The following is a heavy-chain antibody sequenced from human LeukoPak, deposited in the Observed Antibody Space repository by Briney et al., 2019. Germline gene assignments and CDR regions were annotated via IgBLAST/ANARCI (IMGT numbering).Heavy chain of an antibody. CDR1: GYSVSSGYY. D-gene: IGHD3-10*01. CDR2: MYHSGDT. Sequence: SETLSLTCTVSGYSVSSGYYWGWIRQPPGKGLEWIGSMYHSGDTYYNPSLKSRVTISVDTSKNQLSLKLSSVAAADTAVYYCARARPPVPGRKGTYYFDYWGQGTLVTVSS. CDR3: ARARPPVPGRKGTYYFDY. V-gene: IGHV4-38-2*02. J-gene: IGHJ4*02.